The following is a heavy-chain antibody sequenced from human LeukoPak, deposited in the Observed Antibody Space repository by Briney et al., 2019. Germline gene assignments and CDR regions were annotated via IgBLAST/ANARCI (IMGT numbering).Heavy chain of an antibody. D-gene: IGHD1-26*01. CDR3: ARDILGYFDY. CDR2: IYYSGST. CDR1: GGSISSGGYY. J-gene: IGHJ4*02. Sequence: SQTLSLTCTVSGGSISSGGYYWSWIRQHPGKGLEWIGYIYYSGSTYYNPPLKSRVTISVDTSKNQFSLKLSSVTAADTAVYYCARDILGYFDYWGQGTLVTVSS. V-gene: IGHV4-31*03.